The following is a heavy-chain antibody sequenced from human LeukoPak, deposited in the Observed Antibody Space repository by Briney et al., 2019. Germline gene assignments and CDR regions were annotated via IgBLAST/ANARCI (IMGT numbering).Heavy chain of an antibody. J-gene: IGHJ4*02. CDR3: ARAYTRSYSHFDD. Sequence: PSETLSLTCTVSGGSISGYYWSWIRQPPGKGLEWIGYIYTSGSTNYNPSLKSRVTISVDTSKNQFSLRLSSVTAADTAMYFCARAYTRSYSHFDDWGQGTLVTVSS. CDR1: GGSISGYY. V-gene: IGHV4-4*09. CDR2: IYTSGST. D-gene: IGHD1-26*01.